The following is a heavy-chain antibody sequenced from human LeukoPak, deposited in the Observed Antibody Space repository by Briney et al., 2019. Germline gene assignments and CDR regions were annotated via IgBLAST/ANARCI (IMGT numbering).Heavy chain of an antibody. V-gene: IGHV4-31*03. CDR2: IYYSGST. CDR1: GGSISSGGYY. D-gene: IGHD3-9*01. Sequence: SETLSLTCTVSGGSISSGGYYWSWIRQHPGKGLEWIGYIYYSGSTYYNPSLKSRVTISVDTSKNQFSLKLSSMTAADTAVYYCARERAHILTGYDWFDPWGQGTLVTVSS. CDR3: ARERAHILTGYDWFDP. J-gene: IGHJ5*02.